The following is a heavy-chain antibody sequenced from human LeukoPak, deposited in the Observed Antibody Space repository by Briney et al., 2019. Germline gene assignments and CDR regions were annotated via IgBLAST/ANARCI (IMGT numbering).Heavy chain of an antibody. CDR1: GYTFTGYF. CDR2: INPNTGGT. CDR3: AREGDTYGDYRRDWYFDL. Sequence: ASVKVSCKASGYTFTGYFMHWVRRAPGQGLEWMGWINPNTGGTNYAQKFQGRVTMTRDTSISTAYMELSRLRSDDTAMYYCAREGDTYGDYRRDWYFDLWGRGTLVTVSS. D-gene: IGHD4-17*01. V-gene: IGHV1-2*02. J-gene: IGHJ2*01.